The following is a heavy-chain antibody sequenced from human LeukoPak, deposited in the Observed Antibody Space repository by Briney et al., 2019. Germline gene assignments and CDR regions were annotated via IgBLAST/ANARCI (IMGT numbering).Heavy chain of an antibody. CDR1: GFTFSSYW. J-gene: IGHJ4*02. CDR3: AKGLVGSSIADFFDY. V-gene: IGHV3-7*03. D-gene: IGHD6-6*01. CDR2: IKQDGSEK. Sequence: RPGGSLRLSCAASGFTFSSYWMSWVRQAPGKGLEWVANIKQDGSEKYYVDSVKGRFTISRDNAKNSLYLQMNSLRGEDMALYYCAKGLVGSSIADFFDYWGQGILVTVSS.